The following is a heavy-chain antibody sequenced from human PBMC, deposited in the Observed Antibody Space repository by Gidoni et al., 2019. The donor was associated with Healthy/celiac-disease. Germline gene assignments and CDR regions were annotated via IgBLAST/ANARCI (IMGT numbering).Heavy chain of an antibody. V-gene: IGHV4-59*01. D-gene: IGHD3-3*01. CDR1: GVSISSYS. J-gene: IGHJ3*02. CDR2: IYYSGST. CDR3: ARDLDYDVWSAPGAVDI. Sequence: QLHLLASVPALVTPSATLSLPCTVSGVSISSYSWSWIRQPPGKGLEWIGYIYYSGSTNDNPSLKSRVTISVDTAKNQFSLKLSAVTAADTAVYYCARDLDYDVWSAPGAVDIWGQGTMVTVSS.